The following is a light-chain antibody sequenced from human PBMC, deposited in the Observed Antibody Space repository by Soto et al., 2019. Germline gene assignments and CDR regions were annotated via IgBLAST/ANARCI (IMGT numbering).Light chain of an antibody. CDR3: SSYALTNYYV. Sequence: QSALTQPPSASGSPGQSVTISCTGTSSDVGYYNHVSWYQQHPGKAPKLMIYEVNKRPSGVPDRFSGSKSGNTASLTVSGLQAEDEADYYCSSYALTNYYVFGAGTKLTVL. CDR1: SSDVGYYNH. J-gene: IGLJ1*01. V-gene: IGLV2-8*01. CDR2: EVN.